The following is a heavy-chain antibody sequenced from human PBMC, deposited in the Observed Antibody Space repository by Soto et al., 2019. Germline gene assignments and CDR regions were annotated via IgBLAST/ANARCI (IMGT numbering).Heavy chain of an antibody. V-gene: IGHV1-2*04. J-gene: IGHJ6*03. CDR3: PTRGFLEWSDSYMDV. D-gene: IGHD3-3*01. Sequence: ASVKVSCKASGYTFTGYYIHWVRQAPGQGLEWMGWIHPNSGGTNYAQKFQGWVTMTRDTSITTAYMELSRLRSDDTAVYYCPTRGFLEWSDSYMDVWGKGTTVTVSS. CDR1: GYTFTGYY. CDR2: IHPNSGGT.